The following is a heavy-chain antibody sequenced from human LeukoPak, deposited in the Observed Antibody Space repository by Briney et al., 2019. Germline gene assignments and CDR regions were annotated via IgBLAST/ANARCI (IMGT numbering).Heavy chain of an antibody. Sequence: GGSLRLSCAASGFTFSSYGMHWVRQAPGRGLEWVAVIWYDGSNKYYADSVKGRFTISRDNSKNTLYLQMNSLRAEDTAVYYCARDIEYSSSYLDYWGQGTLVTFSS. CDR1: GFTFSSYG. CDR3: ARDIEYSSSYLDY. J-gene: IGHJ4*02. D-gene: IGHD6-6*01. V-gene: IGHV3-33*01. CDR2: IWYDGSNK.